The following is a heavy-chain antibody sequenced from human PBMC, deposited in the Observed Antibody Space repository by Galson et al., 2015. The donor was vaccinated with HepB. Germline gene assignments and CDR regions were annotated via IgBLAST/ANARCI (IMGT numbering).Heavy chain of an antibody. D-gene: IGHD6-13*01. CDR2: INSSSGYI. J-gene: IGHJ5*02. CDR3: ARVVSSRWYTNWLDP. Sequence: SLRLSCAASGFTFSNYSMNWVRQAPGKGLEWVSSINSSSGYICYADSVKGRFTISRDKAKNSLYLQMNSLRAEDTAVYYCARVVSSRWYTNWLDPWGHGTLVTVAS. CDR1: GFTFSNYS. V-gene: IGHV3-21*04.